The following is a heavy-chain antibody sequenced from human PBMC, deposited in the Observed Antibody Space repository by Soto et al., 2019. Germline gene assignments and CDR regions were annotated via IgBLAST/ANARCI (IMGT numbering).Heavy chain of an antibody. CDR1: GGSISSGDYY. Sequence: SETLSLTCTVSGGSISSGDYYWSWIRQPPGKGLEWIGYIYYSGSAYYNPSLKSRVTISVDTSKNQFSLKLSSVTAADTAVYYCARVSPPRITMVRGVFDYWGQGTLVTVSS. J-gene: IGHJ4*02. CDR3: ARVSPPRITMVRGVFDY. CDR2: IYYSGSA. V-gene: IGHV4-30-4*02. D-gene: IGHD3-10*01.